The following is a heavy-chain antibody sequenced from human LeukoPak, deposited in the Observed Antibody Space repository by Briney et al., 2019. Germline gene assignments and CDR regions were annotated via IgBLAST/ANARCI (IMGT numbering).Heavy chain of an antibody. J-gene: IGHJ5*02. CDR3: ARGAVGYSGYDNWFDP. CDR1: GYSLTGYY. V-gene: IGHV1-2*02. Sequence: ASVKVSCKASGYSLTGYYIHWVRQAPGQGLEWMGWTNPDSGVTKYEQKFQGRVTMTRDTSTSTAYMELSSLRSDDTAVYYCARGAVGYSGYDNWFDPWGQGTLVTVSS. D-gene: IGHD5-12*01. CDR2: TNPDSGVT.